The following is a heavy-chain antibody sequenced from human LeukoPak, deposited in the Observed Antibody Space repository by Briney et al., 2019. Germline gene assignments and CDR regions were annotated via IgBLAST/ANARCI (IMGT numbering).Heavy chain of an antibody. CDR2: ISSSGSTI. J-gene: IGHJ4*02. D-gene: IGHD4-11*01. CDR1: GFTFSDYY. Sequence: PGGYLRLSCAASGFTFSDYYMSWIRQAPGKGLEWVSYISSSGSTISYADSVKGRFTISRDNAKNSLYLQMNSLRAEDTAVYYCARFTDGTVHLDYWGQGTLVTVPS. V-gene: IGHV3-11*01. CDR3: ARFTDGTVHLDY.